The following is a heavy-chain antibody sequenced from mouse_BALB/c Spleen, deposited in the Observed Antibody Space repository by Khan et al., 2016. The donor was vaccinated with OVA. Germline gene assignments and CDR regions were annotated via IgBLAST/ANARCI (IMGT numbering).Heavy chain of an antibody. CDR1: GFSLSNYG. D-gene: IGHD2-4*01. CDR2: IWTGGIT. J-gene: IGHJ3*01. Sequence: VELVESGPGLVAPSQSLSITCTVSGFSLSNYGIHWVRQPPGKGLEWLGVIWTGGITNYNSALMSRLSISKDNSKSHVFLKMNRLQTDDTAIYYCARSYDYDVGGFAYWGQGTLVTVSA. V-gene: IGHV2-9*02. CDR3: ARSYDYDVGGFAY.